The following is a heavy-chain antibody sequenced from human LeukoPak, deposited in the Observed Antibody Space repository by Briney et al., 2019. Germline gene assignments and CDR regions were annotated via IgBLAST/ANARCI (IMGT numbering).Heavy chain of an antibody. CDR3: ARNRDGYKSFDY. D-gene: IGHD5-24*01. V-gene: IGHV4-31*03. Sequence: SSETLSLTCTVSGGSINNGGYYWSWIRPQPGMGLVWIGYIYYSGSSYYNPSLRSRVTISVDTSKTHYSLKLSSVTAADAAVYYWARNRDGYKSFDYWGQGTLVTVSS. CDR1: GGSINNGGYY. J-gene: IGHJ4*02. CDR2: IYYSGSS.